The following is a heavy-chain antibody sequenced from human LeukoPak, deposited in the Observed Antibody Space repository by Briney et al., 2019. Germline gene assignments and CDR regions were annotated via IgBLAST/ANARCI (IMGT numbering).Heavy chain of an antibody. CDR1: GYTFTGYY. V-gene: IGHV1-2*02. CDR2: INPNSGGT. J-gene: IGHJ6*03. CDR3: ARVGCSGGSCYTYYYYYMDV. D-gene: IGHD2-15*01. Sequence: ASVKVSCKASGYTFTGYYMHWVRQAPGQGLEWMGWINPNSGGTNYAQKFQGRVTMTRDTSISTAYMELSRLRSDDTAVYYCARVGCSGGSCYTYYYYYMDVWGKGTTVTVSS.